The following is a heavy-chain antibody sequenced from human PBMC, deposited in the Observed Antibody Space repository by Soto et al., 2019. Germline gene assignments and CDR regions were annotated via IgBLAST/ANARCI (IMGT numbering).Heavy chain of an antibody. CDR2: IIPVIGIG. J-gene: IGHJ6*03. CDR3: AGEVYDYYYLDV. Sequence: QVQLVQSGAEVKKPGSSVKVSCKASGGSFSTYTINWVRQAPGQGLEWMGRIIPVIGIGNYAQKFKGRVTITADKSTSTAYMELSSLRSEDTAVDYCAGEVYDYYYLDVWGKGTTVTVSS. CDR1: GGSFSTYT. V-gene: IGHV1-69*08.